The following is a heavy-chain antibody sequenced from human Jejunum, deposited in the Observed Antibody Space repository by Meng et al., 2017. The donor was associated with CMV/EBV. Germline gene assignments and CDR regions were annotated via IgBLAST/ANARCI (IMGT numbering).Heavy chain of an antibody. CDR1: WFSFEDFR. D-gene: IGHD2-21*01. Sequence: VKVVESRGRLSATGGALGSSCIVAWFSFEDFRVGWVRQAPGKEQLWVSRIKSGGTNIKYADSVKGRFTISGDNAKNTVYLQMNNVRYEDTAVYYCLKLPPGYWGQGTLVTVSS. CDR2: IKSGGTNI. V-gene: IGHV3-74*01. J-gene: IGHJ4*02. CDR3: LKLPPGY.